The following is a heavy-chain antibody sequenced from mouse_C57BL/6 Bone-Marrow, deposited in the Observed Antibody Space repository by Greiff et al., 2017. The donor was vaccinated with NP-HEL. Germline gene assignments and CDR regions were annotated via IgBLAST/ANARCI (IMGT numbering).Heavy chain of an antibody. CDR2: ISSGGSYT. Sequence: EVHLVESGGDLVKPGGSLKLSCAASGFTFSSYGMSWVRQTPDKRLEWVATISSGGSYTYYPDSVKGRFTISRDNAKKTLYLQRSSLKSEDTAMYYCARLGVYYGSSSYAMDYWGQGTSVTVSS. J-gene: IGHJ4*01. CDR3: ARLGVYYGSSSYAMDY. CDR1: GFTFSSYG. V-gene: IGHV5-6*01. D-gene: IGHD1-1*01.